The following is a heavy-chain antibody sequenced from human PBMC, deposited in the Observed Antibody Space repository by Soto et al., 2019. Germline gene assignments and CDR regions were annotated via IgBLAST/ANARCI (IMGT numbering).Heavy chain of an antibody. V-gene: IGHV4-31*03. CDR1: GGSISSGGYY. D-gene: IGHD3-22*01. CDR3: ARMRATTYYYDSSGFDY. Sequence: TLSLTCTVSGGSISSGGYYWSWIRQHPGKGLEWIGYIYYSGSTYYNPSLKSRVTISVDTSKNQFSLKLSSVTAADTAVYYCARMRATTYYYDSSGFDYWGQGTLVTVYS. J-gene: IGHJ4*02. CDR2: IYYSGST.